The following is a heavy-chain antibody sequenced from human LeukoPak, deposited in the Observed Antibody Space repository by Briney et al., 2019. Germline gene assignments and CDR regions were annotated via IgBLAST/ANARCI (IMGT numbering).Heavy chain of an antibody. CDR1: GYTFTGYY. CDR3: ARDSGSSDSRSWYEHYYMDV. V-gene: IGHV1-2*02. Sequence: ASVKVSCKASGYTFTGYYIQWVRQAPGQGLEWVEWINPNSGGTYYAQKFQGRVSMTRDTSISTAYMELSRLRSDDSAIYYCARDSGSSDSRSWYEHYYMDVWGKGTTVTISS. D-gene: IGHD6-13*01. CDR2: INPNSGGT. J-gene: IGHJ6*03.